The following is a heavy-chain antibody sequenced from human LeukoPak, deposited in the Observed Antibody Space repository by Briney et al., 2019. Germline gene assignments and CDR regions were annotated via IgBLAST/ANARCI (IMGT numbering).Heavy chain of an antibody. CDR2: IYDSGST. J-gene: IGHJ4*02. CDR1: GGSIRRYY. Sequence: PSETLSLTCTVSGGSIRRYYWSWIRQPPGKGLEWIGCIYDSGSTKNNPSLKSRVTISVDTSKKQLSLKLSSVTAADTAVYYCARGEVGATTPLDSWGQGTLVTVSS. CDR3: ARGEVGATTPLDS. D-gene: IGHD1-26*01. V-gene: IGHV4-59*01.